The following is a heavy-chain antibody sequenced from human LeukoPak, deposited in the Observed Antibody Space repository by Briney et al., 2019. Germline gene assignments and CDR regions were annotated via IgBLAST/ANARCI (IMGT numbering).Heavy chain of an antibody. J-gene: IGHJ5*02. Sequence: GGSLRLSCAASGFIFSDYGMQWVRQAPGKGLEWVAFIRYDGNKKYYADSVKGRFTIARDNFKNTLYLQMNSLRPEDTAVYYCAKPPYGSGNYVFDPWGQGTLVTVSS. D-gene: IGHD3-10*01. CDR2: IRYDGNKK. CDR3: AKPPYGSGNYVFDP. CDR1: GFIFSDYG. V-gene: IGHV3-30*02.